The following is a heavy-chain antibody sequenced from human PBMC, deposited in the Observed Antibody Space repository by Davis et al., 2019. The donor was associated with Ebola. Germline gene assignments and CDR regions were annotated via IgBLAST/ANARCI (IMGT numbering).Heavy chain of an antibody. CDR3: ARPYRTREGQGGAFDI. J-gene: IGHJ3*02. D-gene: IGHD1-7*01. CDR2: IYYSGST. Sequence: PSETLSLTCTVSGGSVSSGSYYWSWIRQPPGKGLEWIGYIYYSGSTNYNPSLKSRVTMSVDTSKNQFSLKLSSVTAADTAVYYCARPYRTREGQGGAFDIWGQGTMVTVSS. CDR1: GGSVSSGSYY. V-gene: IGHV4-61*01.